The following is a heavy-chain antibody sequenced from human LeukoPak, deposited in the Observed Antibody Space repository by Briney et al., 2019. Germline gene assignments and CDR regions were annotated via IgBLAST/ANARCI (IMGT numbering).Heavy chain of an antibody. CDR1: GGSISSYY. Sequence: PSETLSLTCTVSGGSISSYYWSWIRQPPGKGLEWIGYIYYSGSTNYNPSLKSRVTISVDTSKNQFSLKLSSVTAADTAVYYCARAKSQHAVAMDYWGQGTLSPSPQ. CDR3: ARAKSQHAVAMDY. J-gene: IGHJ4*02. CDR2: IYYSGST. V-gene: IGHV4-59*01. D-gene: IGHD2-2*01.